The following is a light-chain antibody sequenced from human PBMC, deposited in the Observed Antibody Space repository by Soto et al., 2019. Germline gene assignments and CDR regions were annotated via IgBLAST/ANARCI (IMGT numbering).Light chain of an antibody. CDR2: EVT. J-gene: IGLJ1*01. CDR1: SSDVGGYDY. V-gene: IGLV2-14*01. Sequence: QSVLTQPASVSGSPGQSIAISCTGTSSDVGGYDYVSWYQQHPDKAPKLIIFEVTQRPSGVSDRFSGSKSGNTASLTISGLQPEDEADYYCSSHTSDNTRVFGSGT. CDR3: SSHTSDNTRV.